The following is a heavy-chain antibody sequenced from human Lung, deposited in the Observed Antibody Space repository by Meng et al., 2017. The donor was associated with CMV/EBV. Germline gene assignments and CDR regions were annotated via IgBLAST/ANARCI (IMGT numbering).Heavy chain of an antibody. Sequence: SETLSLTCTVSGGSISSSSYYWGWIRQPPGKGLEWIGSIYYSGSTYYNPSLKSRVTISVDTSKNQFSLKLSSVTAADTAVYYCARNRAGLHTEGNDYWGQGTLVTVSS. V-gene: IGHV4-39*07. D-gene: IGHD5-24*01. CDR3: ARNRAGLHTEGNDY. J-gene: IGHJ4*02. CDR2: IYYSGST. CDR1: GGSISSSSYY.